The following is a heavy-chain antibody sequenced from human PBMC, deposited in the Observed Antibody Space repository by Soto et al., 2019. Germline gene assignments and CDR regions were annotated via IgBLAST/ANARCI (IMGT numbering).Heavy chain of an antibody. J-gene: IGHJ4*02. CDR1: GYTFTSYG. CDR3: ARCSRWSGEFFYSSGDY. D-gene: IGHD3-10*01. V-gene: IGHV1-18*01. CDR2: ISAYNGNT. Sequence: QVQLVQSGAEVKKPGASVKVSCKASGYTFTSYGIIWVRQAPGHVLEWRGWISAYNGNTNYAQKLQGSVTMTTDTSPSTADLELRSLGSDDTAVYYWARCSRWSGEFFYSSGDYWGQGTLVTVSS.